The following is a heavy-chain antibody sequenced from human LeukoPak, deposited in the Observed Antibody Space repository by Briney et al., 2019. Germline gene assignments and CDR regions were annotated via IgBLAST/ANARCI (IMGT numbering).Heavy chain of an antibody. CDR1: GGSISGGGYY. D-gene: IGHD6-13*01. Sequence: SETLSLTCTVSGGSISGGGYYWSWIRQHPGKGLEWIGYIYYSGSTYYNPSLKSRVTISVDTSKNQFSLKLSSVTAADTAVYYCARHRAAAGDFDYWGQGTLVTVSS. V-gene: IGHV4-31*03. CDR2: IYYSGST. CDR3: ARHRAAAGDFDY. J-gene: IGHJ4*02.